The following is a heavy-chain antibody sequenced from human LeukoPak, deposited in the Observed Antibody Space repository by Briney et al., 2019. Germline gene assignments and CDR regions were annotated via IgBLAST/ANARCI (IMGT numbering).Heavy chain of an antibody. CDR2: ISGSGGST. CDR3: ASRDPCSGSTCYGLSY. D-gene: IGHD2-15*01. CDR1: GFTFSSYA. Sequence: SGGSLRLSCAASGFTFSSYAMSWVRQAPGKGLEWVSAISGSGGSTYYADSVKGRFTISRDNSKNTLYLQMNSLRAEDTAVYYCASRDPCSGSTCYGLSYWGQGTLVTVSS. V-gene: IGHV3-23*01. J-gene: IGHJ4*02.